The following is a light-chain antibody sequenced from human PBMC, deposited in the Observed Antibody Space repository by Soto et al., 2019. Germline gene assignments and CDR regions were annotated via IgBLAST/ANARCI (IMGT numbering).Light chain of an antibody. Sequence: NFMLTQPHSVSESPGKTVTISCTGSSGSIASNYVQWYQQRPGSAPTTVIYEDNQRPSGVPDRFSGSIDSSSNSASLTTSGLKTEDEADYYCQTYDSGKHWVFGGGTKVTVL. CDR2: EDN. CDR1: SGSIASNY. CDR3: QTYDSGKHWV. V-gene: IGLV6-57*02. J-gene: IGLJ3*02.